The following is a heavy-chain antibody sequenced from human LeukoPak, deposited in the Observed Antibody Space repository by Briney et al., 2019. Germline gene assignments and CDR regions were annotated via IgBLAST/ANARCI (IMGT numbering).Heavy chain of an antibody. CDR1: GFTFSSYW. J-gene: IGHJ5*02. CDR3: ARDYTAGYCSGGSCPNWFDP. D-gene: IGHD2-15*01. CDR2: IKQDGSEK. Sequence: GGSLRLSCAVSGFTFSSYWMSWVRQAPGKGLEWVANIKQDGSEKYYVDSVKGRFTISRDNAKNSLYLQMNSLRAEDTAVYYCARDYTAGYCSGGSCPNWFDPWGQGTLVTVSS. V-gene: IGHV3-7*01.